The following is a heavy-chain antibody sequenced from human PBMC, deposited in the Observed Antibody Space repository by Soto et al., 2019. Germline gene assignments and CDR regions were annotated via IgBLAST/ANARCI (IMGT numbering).Heavy chain of an antibody. CDR2: ISGTGSST. CDR1: GFTFSSKA. Sequence: EVQLLESGGGSFQLGGSLRLSCAASGFTFSSKAISWFRKAPGRGRGWVSAISGTGSSTNYADSVEGRFTISRDNSKNTLYLQMSSLRAEDTAVYYCAKAGGIAVPGTHLDYWGQGTLVTVSS. V-gene: IGHV3-23*01. CDR3: AKAGGIAVPGTHLDY. J-gene: IGHJ4*02. D-gene: IGHD6-19*01.